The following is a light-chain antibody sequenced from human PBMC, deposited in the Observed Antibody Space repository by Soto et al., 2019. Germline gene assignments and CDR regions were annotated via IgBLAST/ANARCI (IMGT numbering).Light chain of an antibody. V-gene: IGLV2-23*02. CDR1: SKDVGNYDL. CDR3: CSYAGVAASYV. Sequence: SLLTPPAPLSASPGQSITISLTGNSKDVGNYDLVSWYQQHPGKAPQLMIYEVTKRPSGVTDRFSGSKSDNTASLTISGLQAEDEADYYCCSYAGVAASYVFGTGTKVTVL. J-gene: IGLJ1*01. CDR2: EVT.